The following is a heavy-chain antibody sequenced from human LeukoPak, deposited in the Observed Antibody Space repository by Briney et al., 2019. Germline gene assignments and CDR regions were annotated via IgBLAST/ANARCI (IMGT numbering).Heavy chain of an antibody. Sequence: SETLSLTCAVSGGSISSSNWWSWVRQPPGKGLEWIGEINHSGSTNYNPSLKSRVTISVDTSKNQFSLKLSSVTAADTAVYYCARQGYCGGDCYSYYYYMDVWGKGTTVTVSS. CDR2: INHSGST. V-gene: IGHV4-4*02. J-gene: IGHJ6*03. CDR3: ARQGYCGGDCYSYYYYMDV. CDR1: GGSISSSNW. D-gene: IGHD2-21*01.